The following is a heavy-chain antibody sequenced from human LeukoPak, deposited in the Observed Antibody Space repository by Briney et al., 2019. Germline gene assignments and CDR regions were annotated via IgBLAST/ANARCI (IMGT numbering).Heavy chain of an antibody. J-gene: IGHJ4*02. CDR2: IKQDGSET. CDR3: AGGRSTWHLDY. V-gene: IGHV3-7*01. CDR1: GFTFTRYW. D-gene: IGHD1-26*01. Sequence: GGSLRLSCAASGFTFTRYWMNWVRQAPGKGLEWVANIKQDGSETYYVDSVKGRFTISRDNAKNSLSLQMNSLRAEDTAVYYCAGGRSTWHLDYWGQGTLVTVSS.